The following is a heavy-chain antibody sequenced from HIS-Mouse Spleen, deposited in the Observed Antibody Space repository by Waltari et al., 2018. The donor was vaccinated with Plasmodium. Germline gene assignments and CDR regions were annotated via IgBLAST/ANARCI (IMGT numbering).Heavy chain of an antibody. CDR2: IYYSGST. D-gene: IGHD1-7*01. Sequence: QLQLQESGPGLVKPSEPLSLTCTVPGGSISSSSYSLGWIRQPPGKGLEWIGSIYYSGSTYYNPSLKSRVTISVDTSKNQFSLKLSSVTAADTAVYYCARDRITGTSYFDYWGQGTLVTVSS. J-gene: IGHJ4*02. CDR3: ARDRITGTSYFDY. V-gene: IGHV4-39*07. CDR1: GGSISSSSYS.